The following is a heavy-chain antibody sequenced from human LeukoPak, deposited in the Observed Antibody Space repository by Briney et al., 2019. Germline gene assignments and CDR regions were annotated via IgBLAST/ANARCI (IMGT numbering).Heavy chain of an antibody. D-gene: IGHD4-17*01. J-gene: IGHJ4*02. CDR1: GXSISRSNW. V-gene: IGHV4-4*02. CDR2: IYHSGST. CDR3: ARGGNYGDYDGYFDY. Sequence: PSGTLSLTCAVSGXSISRSNWWSWVRQPPGKGLEWIGEIYHSGSTSYNPSLKSRVTLSVDNSKNQFSLRLSSVTAADTAVYYCARGGNYGDYDGYFDYWGQGTLVTVSS.